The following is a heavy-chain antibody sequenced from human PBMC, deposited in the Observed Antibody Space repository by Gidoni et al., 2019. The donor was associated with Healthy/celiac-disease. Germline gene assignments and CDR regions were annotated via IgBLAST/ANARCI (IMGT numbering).Heavy chain of an antibody. CDR1: GGSFSGYY. Sequence: QVQLQQWGAGLLKPSETQSLTSAVYGGSFSGYYWSWIRQPPGKGLAWIGEINHSGSTNYNPSLKSRVTISVDTSKNQFSLKLSSVTAADTAVYYCARATYSGWSFDYWGQGTLVTVSS. V-gene: IGHV4-34*01. CDR3: ARATYSGWSFDY. J-gene: IGHJ4*02. CDR2: INHSGST. D-gene: IGHD6-19*01.